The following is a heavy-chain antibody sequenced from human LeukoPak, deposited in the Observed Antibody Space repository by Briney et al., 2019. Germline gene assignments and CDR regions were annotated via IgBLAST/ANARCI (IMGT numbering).Heavy chain of an antibody. V-gene: IGHV4-4*02. J-gene: IGHJ4*02. D-gene: IGHD3-10*01. CDR3: ARGEERGSGTVHFDF. CDR1: GASIGSSHW. Sequence: PSGTLSLTCAVSGASIGSSHWWSCVRQPPGKGLWWIGEVYHSGDTNYNPSIRSRVTISADKSNNQFSLRLNSVTAAHTAVFYCARGEERGSGTVHFDFWGQGILVTVSS. CDR2: VYHSGDT.